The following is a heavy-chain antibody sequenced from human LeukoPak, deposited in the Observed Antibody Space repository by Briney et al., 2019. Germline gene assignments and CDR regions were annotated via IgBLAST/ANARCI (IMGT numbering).Heavy chain of an antibody. J-gene: IGHJ6*02. CDR2: INHSGST. CDR3: ARFPTTVTTDYYYGMDV. D-gene: IGHD4-17*01. Sequence: SETLSLTCAVYGGSFSGYYWSWIRQPPGKGLEWIGEINHSGSTNYNPSLKSRVTISVDTSKNQFSLKLSSVTAAATAVYYCARFPTTVTTDYYYGMDVGGQGTTVTVS. V-gene: IGHV4-34*01. CDR1: GGSFSGYY.